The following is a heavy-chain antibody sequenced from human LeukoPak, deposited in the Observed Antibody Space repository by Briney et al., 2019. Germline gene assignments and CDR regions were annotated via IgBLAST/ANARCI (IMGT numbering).Heavy chain of an antibody. V-gene: IGHV3-53*01. CDR1: GFTVSSNY. J-gene: IGHJ4*02. D-gene: IGHD5-12*01. Sequence: GGSLRLSCAVSGFTVSSNYMNWVRQAPGKGLEWVPVIHAGGTTFYADSVKGRFTISRDNSKNTLYLQMNSLRADDTAVYYCARAPSNSGYDWRPFDYWGQGTLVTVSS. CDR3: ARAPSNSGYDWRPFDY. CDR2: IHAGGTT.